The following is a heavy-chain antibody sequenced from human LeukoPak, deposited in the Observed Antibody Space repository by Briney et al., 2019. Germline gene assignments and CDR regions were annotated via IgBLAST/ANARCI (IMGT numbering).Heavy chain of an antibody. D-gene: IGHD2-8*01. J-gene: IGHJ4*02. V-gene: IGHV4-39*01. Sequence: SETLSLTCTVSGGSISSSSYYWGWIRQPPGKGLEWIGSIYSSGSTYYNPSLKSRVTISVDTSKNQFSLKLSSVTAADTAVYYCARHGIPRGLYCTNGVCYGPRFDYWGQGTLVTVSS. CDR1: GGSISSSSYY. CDR2: IYSSGST. CDR3: ARHGIPRGLYCTNGVCYGPRFDY.